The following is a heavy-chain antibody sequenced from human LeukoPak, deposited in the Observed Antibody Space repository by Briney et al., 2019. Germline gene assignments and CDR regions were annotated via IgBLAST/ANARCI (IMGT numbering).Heavy chain of an antibody. CDR3: ARDGFLDV. J-gene: IGHJ6*04. CDR2: INHSGST. CDR1: GGSFSGYC. Sequence: SETLPLTCAVYGGSFSGYCWSWIRQPPGKGLEWIGEINHSGSTNYNPSLKSRVTISVDTAKNQFSLKLSSVTAADTDVYCCARDGFLDVWGKGTTVTVSS. V-gene: IGHV4-34*01. D-gene: IGHD3-3*01.